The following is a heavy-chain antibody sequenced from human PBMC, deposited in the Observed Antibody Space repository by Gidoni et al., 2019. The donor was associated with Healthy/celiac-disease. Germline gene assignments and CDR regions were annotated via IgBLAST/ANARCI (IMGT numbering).Heavy chain of an antibody. CDR2: INPRGGST. CDR3: AKGSSSEGFDY. J-gene: IGHJ4*02. D-gene: IGHD6-6*01. CDR1: GYTFTSYY. V-gene: IGHV1-46*01. Sequence: QVQLVQSGAEVKKPGASVKVSCKASGYTFTSYYMHWVRQAPGQGLEWMGIINPRGGSTSYAQKFQGRVTMTRDTSTSTVYMELSSLRSEDTAVYYCAKGSSSEGFDYWGQGTLVTVSS.